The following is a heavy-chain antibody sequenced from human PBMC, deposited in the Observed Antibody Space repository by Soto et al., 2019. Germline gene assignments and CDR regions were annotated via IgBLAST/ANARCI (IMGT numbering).Heavy chain of an antibody. CDR2: FYYSGST. CDR3: ARLGGYCSTSCYGYYGMDV. CDR1: GGSISSATYS. J-gene: IGHJ6*02. Sequence: QLQLQESGPGLVKPSETLSLTCTVSGGSISSATYSWGWIRQPPGKGLEWIGTFYYSGSTYYNPSLESRVTISVDPSKNQFSLKVSSLTAADTAVYYCARLGGYCSTSCYGYYGMDVWGQGTTVTVSS. D-gene: IGHD2-2*01. V-gene: IGHV4-39*01.